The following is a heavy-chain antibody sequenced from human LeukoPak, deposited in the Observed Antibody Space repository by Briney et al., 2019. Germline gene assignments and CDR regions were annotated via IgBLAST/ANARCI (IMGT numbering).Heavy chain of an antibody. Sequence: ASVKVSCKASGYTFTSYYMHWVRQAPGQGLEWMGIINPSGGSTSYAQKFQGRVTMTRDTSTSTAYMELSSLRSEETAVYYCAIDGDGPDRYDDYWGQGTLVTVSS. J-gene: IGHJ4*02. CDR1: GYTFTSYY. D-gene: IGHD7-27*01. CDR3: AIDGDGPDRYDDY. V-gene: IGHV1-46*01. CDR2: INPSGGST.